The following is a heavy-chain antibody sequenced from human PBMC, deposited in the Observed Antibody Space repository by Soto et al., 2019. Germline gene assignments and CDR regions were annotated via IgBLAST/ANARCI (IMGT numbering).Heavy chain of an antibody. CDR3: ARVFGQMMTADY. CDR1: GYSFSSHG. V-gene: IGHV3-33*01. Sequence: QVQLVESGGGVVQPGRSLRLSCEASGYSFSSHGMHWVRQAPGKGLEWVAVIWYDGSNKYYANSVKGRFTTSKDNSKNTAFLQMNSLRVEDTAVYYCARVFGQMMTADYWGQGTLVTVSS. CDR2: IWYDGSNK. J-gene: IGHJ4*02. D-gene: IGHD3-3*01.